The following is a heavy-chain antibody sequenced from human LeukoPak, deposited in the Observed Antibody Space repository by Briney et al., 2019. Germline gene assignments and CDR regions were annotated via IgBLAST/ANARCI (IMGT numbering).Heavy chain of an antibody. D-gene: IGHD6-19*01. CDR2: IYYSGST. CDR1: GGSISSSSYY. V-gene: IGHV4-39*01. CDR3: ARRIAVAGTVWFDP. Sequence: SETLSLTCTVSGGSISSSSYYWGWIRQPPGKGLEWIGRIYYSGSTYYNPSLKSRVTISVDTSKNQFSLKLSSVTAADTAVYYCARRIAVAGTVWFDPWGQGTLVTVSS. J-gene: IGHJ5*02.